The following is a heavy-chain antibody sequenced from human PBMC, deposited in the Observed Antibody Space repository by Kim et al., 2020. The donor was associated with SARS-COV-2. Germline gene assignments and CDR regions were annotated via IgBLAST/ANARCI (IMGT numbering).Heavy chain of an antibody. V-gene: IGHV3-33*01. CDR1: GFTFSSYA. J-gene: IGHJ4*02. CDR2: IWYDGSNK. D-gene: IGHD3-9*01. CDR3: ATPDRDFDWLGPPDY. Sequence: GGSLRLSCAASGFTFSSYAMHWVRQAPGKRLEWVAVIWYDGSNKYYADSVKGRFTISRDNSKNTLYLQMNSLRAEDTAVYYCATPDRDFDWLGPPDYWGQGTLVTVSS.